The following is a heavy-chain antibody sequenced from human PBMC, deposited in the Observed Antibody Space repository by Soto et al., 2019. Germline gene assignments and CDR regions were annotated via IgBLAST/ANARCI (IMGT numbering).Heavy chain of an antibody. CDR1: GGSISSSSYY. J-gene: IGHJ6*02. D-gene: IGHD6-13*01. CDR3: ASLSIASAGTGYSHYGMDV. V-gene: IGHV4-39*01. Sequence: SETLSLTCTVSGGSISSSSYYWGWIRQPPGKGLEWIGSIYYSGSTYYNPSLKSRVTISVDTSKNQFSLKLSSVTAADTAVYYCASLSIASAGTGYSHYGMDVWGQGTTVTVSS. CDR2: IYYSGST.